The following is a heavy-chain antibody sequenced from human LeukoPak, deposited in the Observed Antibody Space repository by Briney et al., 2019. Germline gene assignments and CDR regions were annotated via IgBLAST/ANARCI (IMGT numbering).Heavy chain of an antibody. D-gene: IGHD1-26*01. CDR2: IKQDGSEK. CDR3: ARQYTDWGELIDYYMDG. V-gene: IGHV3-7*01. Sequence: PGGALRLSCAASGFTLISYWLSWVRQALGRGLEWVSNIKQDGSEKSYVVSVKCRFTISRDNAKNSLYLQMNSLRAEDTAVYYCARQYTDWGELIDYYMDGWGKGTTVTVSS. CDR1: GFTLISYW. J-gene: IGHJ6*03.